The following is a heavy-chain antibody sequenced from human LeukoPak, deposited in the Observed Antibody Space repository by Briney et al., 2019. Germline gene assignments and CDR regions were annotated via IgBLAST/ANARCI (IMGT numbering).Heavy chain of an antibody. CDR3: ARSTVVAATLCPDY. Sequence: ASVKVSCKASGYTFTGYYMHWVRQAPGQGLEWMGWINPNSGGTNYAQKFQGRVTMTRDTSISTAYMELSRLRSGDTAVYYCARSTVVAATLCPDYWGQGTLVTVSS. D-gene: IGHD2-15*01. V-gene: IGHV1-2*02. J-gene: IGHJ4*02. CDR2: INPNSGGT. CDR1: GYTFTGYY.